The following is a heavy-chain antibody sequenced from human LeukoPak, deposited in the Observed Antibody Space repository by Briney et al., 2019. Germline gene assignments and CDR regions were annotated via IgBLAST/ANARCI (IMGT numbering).Heavy chain of an antibody. Sequence: SETLSLTCTVSGASIASHYWTWIRQSPGKGLEWVAYSYYSGSTNYNPSLKSRVTTSFDTSKSQCSLRLTSVTAADTAVYFCARWFGSGSDNYFDWWGQGTLVTVSS. CDR2: SYYSGST. V-gene: IGHV4-59*11. D-gene: IGHD3-10*01. J-gene: IGHJ4*02. CDR1: GASIASHY. CDR3: ARWFGSGSDNYFDW.